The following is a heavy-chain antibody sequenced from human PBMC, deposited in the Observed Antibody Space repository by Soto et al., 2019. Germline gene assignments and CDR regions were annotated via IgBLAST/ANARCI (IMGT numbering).Heavy chain of an antibody. V-gene: IGHV1-18*04. D-gene: IGHD3-3*01. CDR1: GYTFTSYG. Sequence: ASVKVSCKASGYTFTSYGISWVRQAPGQGLEWMGWISAYNGNTNYEQKLQDRVTMTTDTSTSTAYMELRSLRSDDTAVYYCARDVFADDFWSGYGSYYYYGMDVWGQGTTVTVSS. CDR3: ARDVFADDFWSGYGSYYYYGMDV. J-gene: IGHJ6*02. CDR2: ISAYNGNT.